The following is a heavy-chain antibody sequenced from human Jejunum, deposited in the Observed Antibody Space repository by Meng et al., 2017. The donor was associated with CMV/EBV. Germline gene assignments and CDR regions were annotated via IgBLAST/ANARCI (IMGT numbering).Heavy chain of an antibody. D-gene: IGHD3-10*02. Sequence: QVQLHPPGPGLVKPSQTPSLTCAISGDSVSSNSAAWNWIRQSPSRGLEWLGRTYYRSKYYNDYALSVKSRITINPDTSKNQFSLQLNSVTPEDTAIYYCARDWGDVRGGFDFWGQGTLVTVSS. CDR1: GDSVSSNSAA. CDR3: ARDWGDVRGGFDF. J-gene: IGHJ4*02. CDR2: TYYRSKYYN. V-gene: IGHV6-1*01.